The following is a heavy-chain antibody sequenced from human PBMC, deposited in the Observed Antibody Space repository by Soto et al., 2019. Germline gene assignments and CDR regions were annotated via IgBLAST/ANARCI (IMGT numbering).Heavy chain of an antibody. V-gene: IGHV5-51*01. CDR3: ARQSTSAPTDY. Sequence: GESLKISCKGSGYSFTTYWIACLRQMPGKGLEWVGVVYPGDSDTRYSPSFEGHVTISVDKSISTAFLQWNSLKASDTAIYFCARQSTSAPTDYWGQGTLVTVSS. D-gene: IGHD3-10*01. CDR2: VYPGDSDT. CDR1: GYSFTTYW. J-gene: IGHJ4*01.